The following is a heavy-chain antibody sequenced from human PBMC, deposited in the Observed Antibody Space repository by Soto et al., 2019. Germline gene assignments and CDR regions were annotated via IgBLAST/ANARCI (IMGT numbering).Heavy chain of an antibody. V-gene: IGHV3-11*01. CDR2: ISGSGSTL. CDR3: ARGPYGDPFLGMDV. CDR1: GFTFGDYY. Sequence: GGSLRLSCAAAGFTFGDYYVNWIRQKPGKGLEWVSYISGSGSTLYYADSVEGRFTISRDNAKNSLYLQMNSLRAEDTAVYYCARGPYGDPFLGMDVWGKGTTVTVSS. D-gene: IGHD4-17*01. J-gene: IGHJ6*03.